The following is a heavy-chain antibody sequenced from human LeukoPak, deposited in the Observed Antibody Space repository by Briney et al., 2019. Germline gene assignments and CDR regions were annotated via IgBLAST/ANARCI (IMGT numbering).Heavy chain of an antibody. Sequence: LPGGSLRLSCAASGFTFSTYSMNWVRQAPGKGLEWVSAISGSGGSTYYADSVKGRFTISRDNSKNTLYLQMNSLRAEDTAVYYCAKVDSGYDYYWGQGTLVTVSS. CDR3: AKVDSGYDYY. CDR1: GFTFSTYS. V-gene: IGHV3-23*01. D-gene: IGHD5-12*01. J-gene: IGHJ4*02. CDR2: ISGSGGST.